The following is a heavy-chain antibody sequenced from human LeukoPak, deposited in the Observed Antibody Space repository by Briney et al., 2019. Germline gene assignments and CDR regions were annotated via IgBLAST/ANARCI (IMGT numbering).Heavy chain of an antibody. J-gene: IGHJ5*02. V-gene: IGHV4-59*01. D-gene: IGHD4-17*01. Sequence: SETLSLTCTVSGGSISSYYWSWIRQPPGKGLEWTGYIYYSGSTNYNPSLKSRVTISVDTSKNQFSLKLSSVTAADTAVYYCARAGLGGLRIDPWGQGTLVTVSS. CDR3: ARAGLGGLRIDP. CDR2: IYYSGST. CDR1: GGSISSYY.